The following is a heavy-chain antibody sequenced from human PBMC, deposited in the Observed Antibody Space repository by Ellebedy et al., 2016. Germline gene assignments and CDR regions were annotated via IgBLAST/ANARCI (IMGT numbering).Heavy chain of an antibody. CDR1: GGSISSYY. CDR3: ARSDIVVVPGFDP. D-gene: IGHD2-2*01. Sequence: SETLSLTCTVSGGSISSYYWSWIRQPPGKGLEWIGYIYYSGSTNYNPSLKSRVTISVDTSKNQFSLKLSSVTAADTAVYYCARSDIVVVPGFDPWGQGTLVTVSS. V-gene: IGHV4-59*08. CDR2: IYYSGST. J-gene: IGHJ5*02.